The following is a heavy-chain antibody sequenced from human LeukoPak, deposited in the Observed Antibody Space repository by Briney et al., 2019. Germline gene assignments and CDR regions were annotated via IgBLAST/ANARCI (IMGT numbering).Heavy chain of an antibody. CDR2: ISSSSSYI. D-gene: IGHD2-2*01. CDR1: GFTFSSYS. J-gene: IGHJ6*02. Sequence: GGSLRLSCAASGFTFSSYSMNWVRQAPGKGLEWVSSISSSSSYIYYADSVKGRFTISRDNAKNSLYLQMNGLRAEDTAVYYCASGRYCSSTSCFYYYYGMDVWGQGTTVTVSS. CDR3: ASGRYCSSTSCFYYYYGMDV. V-gene: IGHV3-21*01.